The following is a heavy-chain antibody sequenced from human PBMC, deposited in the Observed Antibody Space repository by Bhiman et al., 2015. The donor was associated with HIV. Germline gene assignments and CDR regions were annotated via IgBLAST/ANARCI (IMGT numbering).Heavy chain of an antibody. CDR3: VRGGSSSSFDY. CDR1: GFTFSTYA. CDR2: ILYDGSNK. V-gene: IGHV3-30*04. J-gene: IGHJ4*02. Sequence: QVQLVESGGGVVQPGRSLRLSCAASGFTFSTYAMDWVRQAPGKGLEWVAFILYDGSNKDYADSVKGRFTISRDNSKNTLFLQMNSLKPEDTAVYYCVRGGSSSSFDYWGQGTLVTVSS. D-gene: IGHD1-26*01.